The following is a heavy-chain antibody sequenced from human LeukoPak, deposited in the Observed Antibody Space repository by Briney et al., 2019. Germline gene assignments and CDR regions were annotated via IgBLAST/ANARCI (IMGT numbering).Heavy chain of an antibody. CDR3: ARHLSVGYSYAPNRGWLDP. V-gene: IGHV4-39*01. D-gene: IGHD5-18*01. Sequence: KTSETQSLTCTVSGGSISSSSYYWGWIRQPPGKGLEWIGNIYYSGSTYYNPSLKSRVTMSVDASKNQFSLKLSSVTAADTAVYYCARHLSVGYSYAPNRGWLDPWGQGTLVTVSS. CDR2: IYYSGST. J-gene: IGHJ5*02. CDR1: GGSISSSSYY.